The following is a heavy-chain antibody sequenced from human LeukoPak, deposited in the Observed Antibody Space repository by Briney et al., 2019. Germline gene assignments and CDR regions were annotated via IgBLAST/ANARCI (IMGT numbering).Heavy chain of an antibody. V-gene: IGHV3-23*01. Sequence: GGSLRLSCATSGFTFSSYGMSWVRQAPGKGLEWVSAISGSGGSTYYADSVKGRFTISRDNSKNTLYLQMNSLRAEDTAVYYCAKDPRKYYDFWSGYYNEGYFDYWGQGTLVTVSS. CDR3: AKDPRKYYDFWSGYYNEGYFDY. D-gene: IGHD3-3*01. CDR2: ISGSGGST. CDR1: GFTFSSYG. J-gene: IGHJ4*02.